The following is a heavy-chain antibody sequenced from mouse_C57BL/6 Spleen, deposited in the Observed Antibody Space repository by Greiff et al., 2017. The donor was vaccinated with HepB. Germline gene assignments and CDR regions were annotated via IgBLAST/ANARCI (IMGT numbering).Heavy chain of an antibody. V-gene: IGHV2-5*01. CDR1: GFSLTSYG. Sequence: QVQLKQSGPGLVQPSQSLSITCTVSGFSLTSYGVHWVRQSPGKGLEWLGVIWRGGSTDYNAAFMSRLSITKDNSKSQVFFKMNRLQADDTAIYYCAKNYYYGSSYGAMDYWGQGTSVTVSS. CDR3: AKNYYYGSSYGAMDY. D-gene: IGHD1-1*01. J-gene: IGHJ4*01. CDR2: IWRGGST.